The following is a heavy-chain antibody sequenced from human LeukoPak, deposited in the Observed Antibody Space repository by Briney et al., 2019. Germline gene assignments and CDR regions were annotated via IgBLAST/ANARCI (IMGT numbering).Heavy chain of an antibody. Sequence: GASVKVSRTASGGTFSSYAISWVRQAPGQGLEWMGGIIPIFGTANYAQKFQGRVTITADESTSTAYMELSSLRSEDTAVYYCARVASETGIWFDYWGQGTLVTVSS. CDR2: IIPIFGTA. J-gene: IGHJ4*02. D-gene: IGHD1-14*01. V-gene: IGHV1-69*13. CDR1: GGTFSSYA. CDR3: ARVASETGIWFDY.